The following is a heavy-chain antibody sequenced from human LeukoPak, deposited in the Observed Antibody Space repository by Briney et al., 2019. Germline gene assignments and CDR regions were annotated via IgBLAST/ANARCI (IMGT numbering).Heavy chain of an antibody. CDR2: ISASGSST. D-gene: IGHD3-22*01. Sequence: GGSLRLSCAASGFTFSSHAMSWVRQTPGKGLDWVSAISASGSSTYHADSVKGRFTISRDNSKNTLYLQMNSLRAEDTAVYYCARVQYYYDSSGYDYFDYWGQGTLVTVSS. V-gene: IGHV3-23*01. CDR3: ARVQYYYDSSGYDYFDY. CDR1: GFTFSSHA. J-gene: IGHJ4*02.